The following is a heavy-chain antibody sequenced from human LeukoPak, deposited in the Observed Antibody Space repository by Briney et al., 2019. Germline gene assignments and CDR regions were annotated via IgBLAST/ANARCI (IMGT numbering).Heavy chain of an antibody. CDR3: VKTIGGYYDSSGYEIDY. D-gene: IGHD3-22*01. Sequence: SETLSLTCAVYGGSFSGYYWSWIRLPPGKGLERIWEINHSGSTNYNPSLKSRVTISVDTSKNQFSLKLTSVTAADTAVYYCVKTIGGYYDSSGYEIDYWGQGTLVTVSS. J-gene: IGHJ4*02. CDR2: INHSGST. CDR1: GGSFSGYY. V-gene: IGHV4-34*01.